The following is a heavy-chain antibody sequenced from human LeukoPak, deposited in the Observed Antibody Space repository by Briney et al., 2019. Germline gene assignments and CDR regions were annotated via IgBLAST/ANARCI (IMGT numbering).Heavy chain of an antibody. J-gene: IGHJ4*02. D-gene: IGHD1-14*01. V-gene: IGHV3-7*01. CDR2: IKQDGSEK. Sequence: GGSLRLSCAASGFAFSTYWMSWVRQAPGKGLEWVANIKQDGSEKYYVDSVKGRFTISRDNAKNSLYLQMNSLSAEDTAVYYCARDLWVITDYFDYWGQGTLVSVSS. CDR1: GFAFSTYW. CDR3: ARDLWVITDYFDY.